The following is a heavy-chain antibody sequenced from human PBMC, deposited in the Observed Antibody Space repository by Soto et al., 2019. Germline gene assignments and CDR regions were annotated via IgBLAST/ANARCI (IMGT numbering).Heavy chain of an antibody. CDR1: GGSFSGYY. CDR2: INHSGST. CDR3: ARGPRIADRTYYYYGMDV. D-gene: IGHD6-6*01. V-gene: IGHV4-34*01. J-gene: IGHJ6*02. Sequence: SETLSLTCAVYGGSFSGYYWSWIRQPPGKGLEWIGEINHSGSTNYNPSLKSRVTISVDTSKNQFSLKLSSVTAADTAVYYCARGPRIADRTYYYYGMDVWGQGTRVTVSS.